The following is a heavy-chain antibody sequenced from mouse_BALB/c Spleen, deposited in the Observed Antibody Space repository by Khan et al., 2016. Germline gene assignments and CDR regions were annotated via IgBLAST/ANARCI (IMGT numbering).Heavy chain of an antibody. CDR3: VIDRGYGQSYYYAMDY. J-gene: IGHJ4*01. CDR1: GFTFSSYG. D-gene: IGHD1-2*01. CDR2: ITSNGGST. Sequence: EVELVEAGGGLVQPGGSLKLSCAASGFTFSSYGMSWVRQTPDKRLELVATITSNGGSTHYPDSVKGRFTISRDNAKNTLYLQMSSLKSEDTAMYYAVIDRGYGQSYYYAMDYWGQGTSVTVSS. V-gene: IGHV5-6-3*01.